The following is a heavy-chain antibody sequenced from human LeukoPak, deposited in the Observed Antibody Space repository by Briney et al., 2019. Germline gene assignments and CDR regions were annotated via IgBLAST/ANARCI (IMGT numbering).Heavy chain of an antibody. J-gene: IGHJ4*02. CDR3: ARGSGSYNY. D-gene: IGHD1-26*01. V-gene: IGHV6-1*01. CDR1: DSVSSNSAA. CDR2: TYYRSKWYN. Sequence: SQTLHSPVPSRDSVSSNSAAWNWIRQSPSRGLEWLGRTYYRSKWYNDYAVSVKSRITFNPDTSKNQFSLQLNSVTPEDTAEYYCARGSGSYNYWGQGTLVTVSS.